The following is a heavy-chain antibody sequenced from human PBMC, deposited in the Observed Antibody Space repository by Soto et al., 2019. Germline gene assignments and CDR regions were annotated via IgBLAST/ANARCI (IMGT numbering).Heavy chain of an antibody. CDR3: VKDPMITFGGVIVPNTYYFDY. J-gene: IGHJ4*02. CDR2: ISNGGST. D-gene: IGHD3-16*02. CDR1: GFTFSSYD. V-gene: IGHV3-64D*06. Sequence: PGWSLRLSCAVSGFTFSSYDMHWVRQATGKGLEWVSAISNGGSTYYADSVKGRFTISRDNSKNTLYLQMSSLRAEDTAVYYCVKDPMITFGGVIVPNTYYFDYWGQGTLVTVSS.